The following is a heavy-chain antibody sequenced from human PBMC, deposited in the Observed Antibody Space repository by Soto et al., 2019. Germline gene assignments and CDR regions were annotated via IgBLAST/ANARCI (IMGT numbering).Heavy chain of an antibody. D-gene: IGHD3-3*01. CDR2: INWNGGST. CDR3: ARAKGFPGRAGFSYYDFWSGYYFRSENYYYMDV. Sequence: EVQLVESGGGVVRPGGSLRLSCAASGFTFDDYGMSWVRQAPGKGLEWVSGINWNGGSTGYADSVKGRFTISGDNAKNSLYLQMNSLRAEDTALYRCARAKGFPGRAGFSYYDFWSGYYFRSENYYYMDVWGKGTTVTVSS. CDR1: GFTFDDYG. V-gene: IGHV3-20*01. J-gene: IGHJ6*03.